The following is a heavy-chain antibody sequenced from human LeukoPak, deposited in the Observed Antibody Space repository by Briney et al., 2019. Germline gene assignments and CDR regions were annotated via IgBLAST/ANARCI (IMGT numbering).Heavy chain of an antibody. V-gene: IGHV1-18*01. CDR1: GYTFTSYG. CDR2: ISAYNGNT. Sequence: ASVKVSCKASGYTFTSYGISWVRQAPGQGLEWMGWISAYNGNTNHAQKLQGRVTMTTDTSTSTAYMELRSLRSDDTAVYYCARDRLIVSKTDYWGQGTLVTVSS. D-gene: IGHD3-16*02. CDR3: ARDRLIVSKTDY. J-gene: IGHJ4*02.